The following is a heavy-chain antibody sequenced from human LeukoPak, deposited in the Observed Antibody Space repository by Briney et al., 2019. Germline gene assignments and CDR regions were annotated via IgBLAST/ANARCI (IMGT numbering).Heavy chain of an antibody. D-gene: IGHD5-18*01. CDR1: GFTFSSYA. CDR3: AKARREHSYGPFDY. J-gene: IGHJ4*02. Sequence: TGGSLRLSCAASGFTFSSYAMSWVRQAPGKGLEWVSAISGSGGSTYYADSVKGRFTISRDNSKNTLYLQMNSLRAEDTAVYYCAKARREHSYGPFDYWGQGTLVTVSS. V-gene: IGHV3-23*01. CDR2: ISGSGGST.